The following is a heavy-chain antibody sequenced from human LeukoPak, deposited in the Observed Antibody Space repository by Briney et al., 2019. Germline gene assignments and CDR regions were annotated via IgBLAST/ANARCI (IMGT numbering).Heavy chain of an antibody. D-gene: IGHD2/OR15-2a*01. CDR2: ISSSGRTI. Sequence: GSLRLSCAASGFTFSSDEMNWVRQAPGKGLEWVSYISSSGRTIYYADSVKGRFTVSRDNAKNSLYLQMNSLRAEDTAVYYCARGLLLDWGQGTLVTVSS. CDR1: GFTFSSDE. V-gene: IGHV3-48*03. CDR3: ARGLLLD. J-gene: IGHJ4*02.